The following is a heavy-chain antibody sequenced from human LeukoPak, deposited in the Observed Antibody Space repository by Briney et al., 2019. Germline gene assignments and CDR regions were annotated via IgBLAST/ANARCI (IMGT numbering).Heavy chain of an antibody. V-gene: IGHV1-8*02. D-gene: IGHD3-22*01. CDR3: ARVVGDSSGYDY. J-gene: IGHJ4*02. Sequence: ASVKVSCKASGGTFSSYAISWVRQATGQGLEWMGWMNPNSGNTGYAQKFQGRVTMTRNTSISTAYMELSSLRSEDTAVYYCARVVGDSSGYDYWGQGTLVTVSS. CDR2: MNPNSGNT. CDR1: GGTFSSYA.